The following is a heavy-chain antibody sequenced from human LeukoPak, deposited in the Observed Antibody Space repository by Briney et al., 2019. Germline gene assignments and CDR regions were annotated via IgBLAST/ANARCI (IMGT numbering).Heavy chain of an antibody. V-gene: IGHV3-7*01. D-gene: IGHD3-9*01. Sequence: GGSLRLSCAASGFTFSNYWMSWVRQAPGNGPEWVANIKEDESEKNYVDSVKGRFTISRDSAKNSLYLQMNSLRAEDTAVYYCARDIRDYDILTGYPRYDNWFDPWGQGTLVTVSS. CDR3: ARDIRDYDILTGYPRYDNWFDP. CDR1: GFTFSNYW. J-gene: IGHJ5*02. CDR2: IKEDESEK.